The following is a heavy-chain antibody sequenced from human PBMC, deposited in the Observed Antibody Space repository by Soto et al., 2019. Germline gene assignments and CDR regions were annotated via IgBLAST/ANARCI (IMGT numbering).Heavy chain of an antibody. CDR3: AAELYSGGRCCSFDI. Sequence: QMQVVQSGPEVKNPGTSVRVSCKTSGFTFSRSAVQWVRQARGQGLEWIGWIVIGAGNTKSAQNLQDRLTITSDMSATTAYMELTSLRPEDTAVYYCAAELYSGGRCCSFDIWGQGPVVTVSS. CDR1: GFTFSRSA. CDR2: IVIGAGNT. V-gene: IGHV1-58*01. D-gene: IGHD2-21*01. J-gene: IGHJ3*02.